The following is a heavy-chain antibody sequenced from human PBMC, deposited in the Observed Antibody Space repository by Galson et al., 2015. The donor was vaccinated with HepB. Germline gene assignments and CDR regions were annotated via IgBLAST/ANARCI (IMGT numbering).Heavy chain of an antibody. CDR2: ISYDGSNK. V-gene: IGHV3-30*04. CDR3: ARDQFRSGVAWFGEFYDAFDI. Sequence: SLRLSCAASGFTFSSYAMHWVRQAPGKGLEWVAVISYDGSNKYYADSVKGRFTISRDNAKNSLYLQMNSLRAEDTAVYYCARDQFRSGVAWFGEFYDAFDIWGQGTMVTVSS. J-gene: IGHJ3*02. CDR1: GFTFSSYA. D-gene: IGHD3-10*01.